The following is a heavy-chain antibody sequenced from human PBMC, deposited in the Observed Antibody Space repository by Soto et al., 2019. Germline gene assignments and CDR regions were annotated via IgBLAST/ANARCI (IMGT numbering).Heavy chain of an antibody. Sequence: SETLSLTCTVSGGSVSRGSYYWSWIRQPPGKGLEWIGYIYYSGSTNYNPSLKSRVTISLDTSNNQFSLKLGSVTAADTAVYYCARDNTGDYYFYGMDVWGQGTTVTVS. CDR3: ARDNTGDYYFYGMDV. D-gene: IGHD3-10*01. V-gene: IGHV4-61*01. CDR1: GGSVSRGSYY. CDR2: IYYSGST. J-gene: IGHJ6*02.